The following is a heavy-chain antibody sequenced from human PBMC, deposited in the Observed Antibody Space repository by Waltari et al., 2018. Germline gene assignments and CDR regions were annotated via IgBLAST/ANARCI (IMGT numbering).Heavy chain of an antibody. Sequence: QVQLQQSGPGLVKPSETLSRTCRVSGGSIASYSWSWIRQPPGKGLEWIGSIYSSGTSNSNPSLKSRVTISVDKSKNQFSLKLSSVTAADTAVYYCARDRGLESRDGPEYYFDYWGQGTLVTVSS. CDR2: IYSSGTS. CDR3: ARDRGLESRDGPEYYFDY. D-gene: IGHD3-10*01. V-gene: IGHV4-59*01. CDR1: GGSIASYS. J-gene: IGHJ4*02.